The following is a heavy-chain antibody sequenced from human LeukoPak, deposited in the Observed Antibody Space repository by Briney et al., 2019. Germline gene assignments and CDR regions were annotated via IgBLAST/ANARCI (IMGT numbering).Heavy chain of an antibody. D-gene: IGHD4-11*01. J-gene: IGHJ4*02. CDR3: AKDMDPYAHYCTLDY. CDR1: GFTFDNYA. V-gene: IGHV3-9*01. CDR2: ITWDSVNI. Sequence: GGTLRLSCAASGFTFDNYAMHWVRQAPGKGLEWVSGITWDSVNIGYADSVKGRFTISRDNAKNSLYLQMNSLRTEDTALYYCAKDMDPYAHYCTLDYWGQGTLVTVSS.